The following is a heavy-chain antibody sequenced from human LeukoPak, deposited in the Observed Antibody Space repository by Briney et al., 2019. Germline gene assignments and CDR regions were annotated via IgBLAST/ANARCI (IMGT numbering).Heavy chain of an antibody. CDR3: ARLTQNDAFDI. Sequence: PGGSLRLSCAASGFTFSSYEMKWVRQAPGKGLEWVSYISSSGSTIYYADSVKGRFTISRDNAKNSLYLQMESLRAEDTAVYYCARLTQNDAFDIWGQGTMVTVSS. J-gene: IGHJ3*02. D-gene: IGHD2-15*01. V-gene: IGHV3-48*03. CDR2: ISSSGSTI. CDR1: GFTFSSYE.